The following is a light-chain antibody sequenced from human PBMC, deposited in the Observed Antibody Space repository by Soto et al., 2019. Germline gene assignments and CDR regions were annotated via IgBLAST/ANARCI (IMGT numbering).Light chain of an antibody. CDR1: QSVSSGY. J-gene: IGKJ3*01. Sequence: EIVLTQSPGTLSLSPGERATLSCRASQSVSSGYLAWYQQKPGQAPSLPIYGASSRPTGIPDRFSGSGSGTDSTPTISRLEPEDFAVYYCQQYGNSLFTLGHGTKVDIK. V-gene: IGKV3-20*01. CDR3: QQYGNSLFT. CDR2: GAS.